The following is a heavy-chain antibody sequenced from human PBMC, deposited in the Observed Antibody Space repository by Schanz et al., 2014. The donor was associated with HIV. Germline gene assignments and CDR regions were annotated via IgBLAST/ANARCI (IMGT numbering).Heavy chain of an antibody. J-gene: IGHJ5*02. CDR3: AREYYSRNWNWFDP. CDR1: GFTFSTYG. CDR2: INSDGTST. D-gene: IGHD6-13*01. V-gene: IGHV3-74*01. Sequence: EVQLLESGGGLVQPGESLRLSCAASGFTFSTYGMHWVRQAPGKGLVWVSRINSDGTSTNYADSVKGRFTISRDNSKNTLYLQMNSLRAEDTAVYYCAREYYSRNWNWFDPWGQGTLVTVSS.